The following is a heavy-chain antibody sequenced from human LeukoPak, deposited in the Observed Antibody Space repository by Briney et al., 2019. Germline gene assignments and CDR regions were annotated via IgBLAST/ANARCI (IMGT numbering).Heavy chain of an antibody. D-gene: IGHD6-19*01. CDR1: GFTFNEYG. CDR3: AKDAGQWQNWNWFAP. Sequence: GGSLRLSCAVSGFTFNEYGMHWVRQAPGKELEWVAAISHDGSKTYSGDSVKGRFTISRDNSKNTLFLEMNSLRPEDTAMYYCAKDAGQWQNWNWFAPWGQGTLVIVSS. V-gene: IGHV3-30*18. J-gene: IGHJ5*02. CDR2: ISHDGSKT.